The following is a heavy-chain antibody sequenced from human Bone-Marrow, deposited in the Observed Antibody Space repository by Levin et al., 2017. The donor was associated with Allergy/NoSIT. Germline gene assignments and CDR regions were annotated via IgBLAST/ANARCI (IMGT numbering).Heavy chain of an antibody. CDR1: GGSISSGSYY. J-gene: IGHJ6*03. V-gene: IGHV4-61*02. D-gene: IGHD2-2*01. CDR3: AREYCSSTSPPYGAYYYMDV. CDR2: IYTSGST. Sequence: SQTLSLTCTISGGSISSGSYYWSWIRQPAGKGLEWIGRIYTSGSTNYNPSLKSRVTISVDTSKNQFSLKLSSVTAADTAVYYCAREYCSSTSPPYGAYYYMDVWGKGTTVTVSS.